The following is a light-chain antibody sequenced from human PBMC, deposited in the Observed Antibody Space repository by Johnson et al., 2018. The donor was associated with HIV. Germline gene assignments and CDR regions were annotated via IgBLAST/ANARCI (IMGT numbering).Light chain of an antibody. Sequence: QSVLTQPPSVSAAPGQKVTISCSASSSNIVNIYISWYQHLPGTAPKLLIYDNNKRPSGIPDRFSGSKSGTSATLGITGLQTGDEADYYCASWDRSLTVGTVFGPGTRVTVL. V-gene: IGLV1-51*01. CDR1: SSNIVNIY. J-gene: IGLJ1*01. CDR2: DNN. CDR3: ASWDRSLTVGTV.